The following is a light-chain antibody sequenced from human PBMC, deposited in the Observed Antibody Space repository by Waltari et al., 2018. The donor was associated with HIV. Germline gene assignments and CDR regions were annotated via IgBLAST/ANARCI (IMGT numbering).Light chain of an antibody. CDR2: KAS. Sequence: QSPSTLSAFVGDRVTITCRASQDISTWLAWYQQKPGKAPKLLIHKASALESGVSSRFSGSGSGTEFTLIIDSLEPDDFATYYCQQYNSDPSFGQGTRLEMK. CDR3: QQYNSDPS. CDR1: QDISTW. J-gene: IGKJ5*01. V-gene: IGKV1-5*03.